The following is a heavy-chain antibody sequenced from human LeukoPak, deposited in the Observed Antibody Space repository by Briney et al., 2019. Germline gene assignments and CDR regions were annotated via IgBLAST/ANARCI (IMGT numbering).Heavy chain of an antibody. Sequence: GGSLRLSCAASGCTFSSYGMHWVRQAPGKGLEWVAFIRYDGSNKYYADSVKGRFTISRDNSKNTLYLQMNSLRAEDTAVYYCAKGVLRYFDWPLDYWGQGTLVTVSS. V-gene: IGHV3-30*02. CDR3: AKGVLRYFDWPLDY. D-gene: IGHD3-9*01. CDR1: GCTFSSYG. CDR2: IRYDGSNK. J-gene: IGHJ4*02.